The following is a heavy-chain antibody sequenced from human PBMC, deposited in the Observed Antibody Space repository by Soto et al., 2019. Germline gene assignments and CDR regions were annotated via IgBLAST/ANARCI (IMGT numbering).Heavy chain of an antibody. D-gene: IGHD2-2*01. V-gene: IGHV4-34*01. Sequence: SETLSLTCAVYGGSFSGYYWSWIRQPPGKGLEWIGEINHSGSTNYNPSLKSRVTISVDTSKNQFSLKLSSVTAADTAVYYWARGPRICISTSCYARGGNYYYYYMDVWGKGTTVTVS. J-gene: IGHJ6*03. CDR2: INHSGST. CDR3: ARGPRICISTSCYARGGNYYYYYMDV. CDR1: GGSFSGYY.